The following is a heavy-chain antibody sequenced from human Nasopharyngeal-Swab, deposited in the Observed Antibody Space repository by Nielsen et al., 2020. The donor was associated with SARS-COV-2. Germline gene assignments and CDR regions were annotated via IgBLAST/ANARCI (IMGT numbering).Heavy chain of an antibody. CDR1: GFTFTTYS. D-gene: IGHD3-10*01. J-gene: IGHJ3*02. CDR2: VKQDGGEK. Sequence: GESLKISCAASGFTFTTYSMTWVRQAPGQGLEWVANVKQDGGEKFYLDSVKGRFTISRDNAKSSLYLQMTSLRAEDTAVYYCVRDESGAFDIWCQGTMVTVSS. CDR3: VRDESGAFDI. V-gene: IGHV3-7*01.